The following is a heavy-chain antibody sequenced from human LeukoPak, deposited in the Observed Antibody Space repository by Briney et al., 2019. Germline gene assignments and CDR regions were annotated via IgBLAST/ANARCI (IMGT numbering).Heavy chain of an antibody. CDR2: ISSSGNTT. CDR3: ASSQLSRGSYFADRDYFDY. CDR1: GFTFSDNY. J-gene: IGHJ4*02. D-gene: IGHD3-10*01. Sequence: PGGSLRLSCAASGFTFSDNYMSWIRQAPGKGLEWVSYISSSGNTTYNADSVKGRFSITRDNAKNSLYLQMNSLRAEDTAVYYCASSQLSRGSYFADRDYFDYWGQGTLVTVSS. V-gene: IGHV3-11*01.